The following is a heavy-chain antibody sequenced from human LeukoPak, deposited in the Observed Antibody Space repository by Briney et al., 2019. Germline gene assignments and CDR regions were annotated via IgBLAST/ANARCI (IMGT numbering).Heavy chain of an antibody. CDR1: GFTFDDYA. CDR3: ARNFGGGDSSGPYY. J-gene: IGHJ4*02. CDR2: ISWNSGHI. D-gene: IGHD3-22*01. V-gene: IGHV3-9*01. Sequence: GGSLRLSCAASGFTFDDYAMHWVRQAPGKGLEWVSGISWNSGHIGYADSVKGRFIISRDNAKNSLYLQVNSLRAEDTALYYCARNFGGGDSSGPYYWGQGTLVTVSS.